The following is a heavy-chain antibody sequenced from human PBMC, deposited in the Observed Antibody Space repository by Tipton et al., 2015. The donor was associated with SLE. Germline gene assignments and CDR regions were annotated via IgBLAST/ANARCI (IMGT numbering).Heavy chain of an antibody. J-gene: IGHJ6*03. V-gene: IGHV3-48*03. D-gene: IGHD6-13*01. Sequence: SLRLSCAASGFTFSDYEMNWVRQAPGRGPEWVAYISSGVPTIYYADSVKGRFTISRDYARTSLDLQMNSLRAEDTAVYYCARDPYSSSWYYMDVWGKGTTVTVSS. CDR2: ISSGVPTI. CDR1: GFTFSDYE. CDR3: ARDPYSSSWYYMDV.